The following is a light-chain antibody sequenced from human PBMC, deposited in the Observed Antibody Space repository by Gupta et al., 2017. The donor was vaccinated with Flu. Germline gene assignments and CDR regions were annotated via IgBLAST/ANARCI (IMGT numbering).Light chain of an antibody. Sequence: GDRVTITCRASEGIFNHLAWYQQKPGKVPKLLIYAASTLQSGVPSRFSGSGSIRDFTLTITSLQPEDVATYYCQRYNTAPRTFGQGTKVEVK. V-gene: IGKV1-27*01. J-gene: IGKJ1*01. CDR1: EGIFNH. CDR2: AAS. CDR3: QRYNTAPRT.